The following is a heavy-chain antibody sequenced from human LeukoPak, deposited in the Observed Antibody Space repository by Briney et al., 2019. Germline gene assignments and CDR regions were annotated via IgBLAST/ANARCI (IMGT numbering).Heavy chain of an antibody. CDR2: ISSSSSYI. CDR3: AREKEGCSSTSCFSWFDP. V-gene: IGHV3-21*01. CDR1: GFTFSSYS. D-gene: IGHD2-2*01. J-gene: IGHJ5*02. Sequence: PGGSLRLSCAASGFTFSSYSVNWVRQAPGKGLEWVSSISSSSSYIYYADSVKGRFTISRDNAKNSLYLQMNSLRAEDTAVYYCAREKEGCSSTSCFSWFDPWGQGTLVTVSS.